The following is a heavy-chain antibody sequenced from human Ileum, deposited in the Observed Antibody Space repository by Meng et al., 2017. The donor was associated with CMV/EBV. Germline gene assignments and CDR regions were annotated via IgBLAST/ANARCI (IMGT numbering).Heavy chain of an antibody. D-gene: IGHD6-19*01. CDR1: GFSLITSEVG. CDR3: AHGRGWLTDY. CDR2: IYWDDDN. V-gene: IGHV2-5*02. J-gene: IGHJ4*02. Sequence: QITLKESGPTLVKPTQTLTLTCTFSGFSLITSEVGVHWIRQPPGKALEWLALIYWDDDNRFRPSLKNRLTITKDTSKNQVVLRMTNMDPTDTATYYCAHGRGWLTDYWGQGTLVTVSS.